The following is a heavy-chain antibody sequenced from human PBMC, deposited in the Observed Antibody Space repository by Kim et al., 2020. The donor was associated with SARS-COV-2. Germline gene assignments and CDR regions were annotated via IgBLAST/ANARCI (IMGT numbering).Heavy chain of an antibody. V-gene: IGHV3-7*03. CDR3: ARGMTTVSY. J-gene: IGHJ4*02. D-gene: IGHD4-4*01. Sequence: GGSLRLSCAASGFTFSSSWMSWVRQAPGKGLEWVASIKPDGSEKYSVDSVKGRFTISRDNAKNSLYLQMNSLRAEDTAVYHCARGMTTVSYWGQGTLVTVSS. CDR1: GFTFSSSW. CDR2: IKPDGSEK.